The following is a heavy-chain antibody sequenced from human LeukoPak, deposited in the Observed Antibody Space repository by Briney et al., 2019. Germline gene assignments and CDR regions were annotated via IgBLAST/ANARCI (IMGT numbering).Heavy chain of an antibody. Sequence: SETLSLTCAVSGYSITSGYYWGWFRQPPGKGLEWIGSIYHSGSTYYNPSLKSRVTISVDTSKNQFSLKLSSVTAADTAVYYCAGIPDVLMVYSHAFDIWGQGTMVTVSS. J-gene: IGHJ3*02. CDR3: AGIPDVLMVYSHAFDI. CDR1: GYSITSGYY. V-gene: IGHV4-38-2*01. CDR2: IYHSGST. D-gene: IGHD2-8*01.